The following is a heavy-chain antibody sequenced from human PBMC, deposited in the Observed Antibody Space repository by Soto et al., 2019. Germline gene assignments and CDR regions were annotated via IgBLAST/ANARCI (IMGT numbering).Heavy chain of an antibody. CDR3: ARQQLVRSILYCYYYGMDV. Sequence: QVQLVQSGAEVKKPGASVKVSCKASGYTFTSYGISWVRQAPGQGLEWMGWISAYNGNTNYAQKLQGRVTMTTDTATSTAYMELRSLRSDDTAVYYCARQQLVRSILYCYYYGMDVWGQGTTVTVSS. CDR1: GYTFTSYG. CDR2: ISAYNGNT. D-gene: IGHD6-13*01. V-gene: IGHV1-18*01. J-gene: IGHJ6*02.